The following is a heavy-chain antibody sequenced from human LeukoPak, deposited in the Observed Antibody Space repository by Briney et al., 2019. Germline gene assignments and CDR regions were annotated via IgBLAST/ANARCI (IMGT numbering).Heavy chain of an antibody. Sequence: GSLSLSCAASGFTFSSYSMNWVRQAPGKGLEWVSSISSSSSYIYYADSVKGRFTISRDKAKNSLYLQMNSLRAEDTAIYYCAREGMVATFDYWGQGTLVTVSS. J-gene: IGHJ4*02. CDR2: ISSSSSYI. V-gene: IGHV3-21*01. D-gene: IGHD5-12*01. CDR1: GFTFSSYS. CDR3: AREGMVATFDY.